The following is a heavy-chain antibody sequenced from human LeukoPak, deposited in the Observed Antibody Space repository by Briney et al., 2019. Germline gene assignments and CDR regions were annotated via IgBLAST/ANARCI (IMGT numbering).Heavy chain of an antibody. CDR2: IWYDGSNE. J-gene: IGHJ6*02. Sequence: GGSLRLSCASSGFAFSSYGMHWVRQAPGKGLEWVAVIWYDGSNEYYADSVKGRFTISRDNSKNTLYLQMNSLRVEDTAVYYCARDTTVTTHYSGLDVWGQGTTVTVSS. V-gene: IGHV3-33*01. CDR3: ARDTTVTTHYSGLDV. D-gene: IGHD4-17*01. CDR1: GFAFSSYG.